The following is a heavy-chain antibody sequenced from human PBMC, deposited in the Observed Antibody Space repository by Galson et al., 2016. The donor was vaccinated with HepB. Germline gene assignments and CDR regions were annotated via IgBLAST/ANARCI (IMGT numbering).Heavy chain of an antibody. D-gene: IGHD4-17*01. Sequence: SLRLSCAASGFTLSNSAMSWVRQAPGKGLEWVSAMSDSGGSTYYADSVKGRFTISRDNSKNTLYLQMNSLRAEDTAVYYCVEQRKGAPYGTDVWGRGTLVTVSS. CDR3: VEQRKGAPYGTDV. CDR1: GFTLSNSA. J-gene: IGHJ2*01. CDR2: MSDSGGST. V-gene: IGHV3-23*01.